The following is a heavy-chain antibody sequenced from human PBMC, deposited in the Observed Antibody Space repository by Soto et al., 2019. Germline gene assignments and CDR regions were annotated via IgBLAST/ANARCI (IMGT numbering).Heavy chain of an antibody. V-gene: IGHV5-51*01. D-gene: IGHD3-3*01. CDR3: ARLRTYYDFWSGYGDYYYYGMDV. Sequence: PGESLKISCKGSGYSFTSYWIGWVRQMPGKGLEWMGIIYPGGSDTRYSPSFQGQVTISADKSISTAYLQWSSLKASDTAMYYCARLRTYYDFWSGYGDYYYYGMDVWGQGTTVTVSS. CDR1: GYSFTSYW. J-gene: IGHJ6*02. CDR2: IYPGGSDT.